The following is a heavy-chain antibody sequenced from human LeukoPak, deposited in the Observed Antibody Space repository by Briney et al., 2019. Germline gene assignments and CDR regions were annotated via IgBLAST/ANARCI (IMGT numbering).Heavy chain of an antibody. J-gene: IGHJ4*02. Sequence: PGGSLRLSCAASGFTFSSYAMSWVRQAPGKGLEWVSAVSRSGGSTYYADSVRGRFTISRDNSKNTLYLQMNSLRAEDTAVYYCARARGTYYFDYWGQGTLVTVSS. CDR1: GFTFSSYA. CDR2: VSRSGGST. CDR3: ARARGTYYFDY. D-gene: IGHD1/OR15-1a*01. V-gene: IGHV3-23*01.